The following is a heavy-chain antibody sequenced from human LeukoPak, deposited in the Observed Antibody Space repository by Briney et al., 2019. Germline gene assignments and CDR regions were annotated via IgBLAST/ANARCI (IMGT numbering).Heavy chain of an antibody. D-gene: IGHD3-10*01. CDR2: INPKSGVT. V-gene: IGHV1-2*04. Sequence: ASVKVSCKASGYTFTGYYFHWVRQAPGQGLEWMGWINPKSGVTKYAQKFQGSVTMTRDTSKNTAYMELTRLRSDDTAVYYCARGGLATVVRGVQFYFDYWGQGTLLSVSS. CDR3: ARGGLATVVRGVQFYFDY. J-gene: IGHJ4*02. CDR1: GYTFTGYY.